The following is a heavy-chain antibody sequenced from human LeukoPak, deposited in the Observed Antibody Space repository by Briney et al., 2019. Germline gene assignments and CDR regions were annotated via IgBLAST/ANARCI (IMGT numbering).Heavy chain of an antibody. D-gene: IGHD6-19*01. CDR3: ARIPRTAGKNWFDP. Sequence: ASVKVSCKASGYTFTSYGISWVRQAPGQGLEWMGWISAYNGNTNYAQKFQGRVTMTTETSTSTAYMELRSLRSDDTAVYYCARIPRTAGKNWFDPWGQGTLVTVSS. CDR1: GYTFTSYG. V-gene: IGHV1-18*01. CDR2: ISAYNGNT. J-gene: IGHJ5*02.